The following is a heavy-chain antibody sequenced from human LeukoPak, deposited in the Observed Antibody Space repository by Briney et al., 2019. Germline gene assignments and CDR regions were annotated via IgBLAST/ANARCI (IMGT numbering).Heavy chain of an antibody. D-gene: IGHD3-10*01. V-gene: IGHV4-30-4*08. Sequence: SQTLSLTCTVSGGSISSGDYYWSWIRQPPGKGLEWIGYIYYSGSTYYNPSLKSRVTISVDTSKNQFSLKLSSVTAANTAVYYCAGGDYYYYYMDVWGKGTTVTVSS. CDR3: AGGDYYYYYMDV. J-gene: IGHJ6*03. CDR2: IYYSGST. CDR1: GGSISSGDYY.